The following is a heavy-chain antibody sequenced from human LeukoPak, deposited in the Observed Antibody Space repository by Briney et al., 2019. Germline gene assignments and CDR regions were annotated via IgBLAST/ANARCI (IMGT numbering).Heavy chain of an antibody. V-gene: IGHV4-39*07. Sequence: PSETLSLTCTVSGGSISSSSYYWGWIRQPPGKGLEWIGSIYYSESTYNPSLKSRVTISVDTSKNQFSLKLSSVTAADTAVYYCARYSGSYHGKNCYYYMDVWGKGTTVTVSS. D-gene: IGHD1-26*01. CDR3: ARYSGSYHGKNCYYYMDV. J-gene: IGHJ6*03. CDR1: GGSISSSSYY. CDR2: IYYSEST.